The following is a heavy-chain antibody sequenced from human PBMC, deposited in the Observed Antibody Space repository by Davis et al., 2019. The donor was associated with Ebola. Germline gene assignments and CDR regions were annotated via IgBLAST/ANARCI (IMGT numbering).Heavy chain of an antibody. CDR3: ARDASMIVQGGWFDP. Sequence: ASVKVSCKASGYTFNSYYIHWVRQAPGQGLEWMGIINPSGGSTTYAQKLQGRVTMTTDTSTSTAYMELRSLRSDDTAVYYCARDASMIVQGGWFDPWGQGTLVTVSS. CDR1: GYTFNSYY. J-gene: IGHJ5*02. D-gene: IGHD3-22*01. V-gene: IGHV1-46*02. CDR2: INPSGGST.